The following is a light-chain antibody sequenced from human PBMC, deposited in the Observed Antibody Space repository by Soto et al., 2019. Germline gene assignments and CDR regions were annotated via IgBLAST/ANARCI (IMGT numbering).Light chain of an antibody. J-gene: IGLJ3*02. CDR2: ASS. CDR1: SSDVGGYNY. Sequence: QSALTQPASVSGSPGQSITISCTGTSSDVGGYNYVSWYQHHPGKAPRLMIYASSNRPSGVSHRFSGSRSGNTASLTISGLQAEDEADYYCSSYTSSSTWVFGGGTKLTVL. V-gene: IGLV2-14*01. CDR3: SSYTSSSTWV.